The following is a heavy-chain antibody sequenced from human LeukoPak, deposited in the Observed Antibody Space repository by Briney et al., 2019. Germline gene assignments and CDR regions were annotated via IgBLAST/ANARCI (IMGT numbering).Heavy chain of an antibody. J-gene: IGHJ5*02. V-gene: IGHV1-46*01. D-gene: IGHD6-13*01. Sequence: ASVKVSCKASGYTFTNYCMHWVRQAPGQGLEWMAIINPTVGSTTFAQKFQGRVIMTRDTSTSTVYMELSSLRSEDTAVYYCARDQQFGIAAVDSWFGPWGQGTLVTVSS. CDR3: ARDQQFGIAAVDSWFGP. CDR2: INPTVGST. CDR1: GYTFTNYC.